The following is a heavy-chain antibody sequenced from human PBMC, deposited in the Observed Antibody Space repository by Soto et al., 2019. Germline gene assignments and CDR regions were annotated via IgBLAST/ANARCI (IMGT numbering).Heavy chain of an antibody. CDR3: ASAAVTGTAGLDF. J-gene: IGHJ4*02. CDR2: INPNSGGT. V-gene: IGHV1-2*02. D-gene: IGHD6-19*01. Sequence: QVLLLQSGAEVKKPGASLKVSCKASGDTFSGFYMHWVRQAPGQVLEWMGWINPNSGGTKSAEKFQGRVTMTRDTSISTAYMELSRLTSDDTAVYYCASAAVTGTAGLDFWGQGTQVTVSS. CDR1: GDTFSGFY.